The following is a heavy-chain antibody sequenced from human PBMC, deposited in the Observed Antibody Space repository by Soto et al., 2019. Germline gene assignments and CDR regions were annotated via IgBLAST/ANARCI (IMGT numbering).Heavy chain of an antibody. V-gene: IGHV4-59*01. CDR2: IYYSGST. Sequence: PSETLSLTCTVSGGSISSYYWSWIRQPPGKGLEWIGYIYYSGSTNYNPSLKSRVTISVDTSKNQFSLKLSSVTAADTAVYYGARVRGSGPDAFDIWGQGTMVTVSS. CDR1: GGSISSYY. D-gene: IGHD2-15*01. J-gene: IGHJ3*02. CDR3: ARVRGSGPDAFDI.